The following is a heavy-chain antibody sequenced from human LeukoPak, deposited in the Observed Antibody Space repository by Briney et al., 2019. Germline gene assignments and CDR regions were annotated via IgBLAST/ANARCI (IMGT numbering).Heavy chain of an antibody. CDR2: ISYDGSNK. CDR1: GFTFSSYA. D-gene: IGHD3-9*01. V-gene: IGHV3-30*04. CDR3: ARDIVTPPNNWFDP. Sequence: GGSLRLSCAASGFTFSSYAMHWVRQAPGKGLEWVAVISYDGSNKYYADSVKGRFTISRDNSKNTLYLQMNSLRAEDTAVYYCARDIVTPPNNWFDPWGQGTLVTVSS. J-gene: IGHJ5*02.